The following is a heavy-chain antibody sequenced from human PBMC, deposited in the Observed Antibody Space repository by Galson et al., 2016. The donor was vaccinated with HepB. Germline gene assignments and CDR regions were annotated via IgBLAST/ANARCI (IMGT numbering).Heavy chain of an antibody. CDR1: GGSINDDIW. V-gene: IGHV4-4*02. Sequence: SETLSLTCAVSGGSINDDIWWTWLRQPPGKGLEWIGEMYHSGSTNYSPSLKSRVSISLDESRNQFSLMMTSVTAADTAVYYCATVRAGCSASSCYFDRWGQGTLVTVSS. J-gene: IGHJ4*02. D-gene: IGHD2-15*01. CDR3: ATVRAGCSASSCYFDR. CDR2: MYHSGST.